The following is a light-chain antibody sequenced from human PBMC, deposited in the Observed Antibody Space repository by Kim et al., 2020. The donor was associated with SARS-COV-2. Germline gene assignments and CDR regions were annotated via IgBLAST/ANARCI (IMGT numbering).Light chain of an antibody. CDR1: GSHF. Sequence: GSHFVSWYEQRPGQSPVLLLYRDSRRPSQIPERFSGSNSGNTATLTISGTQSMDEADYYCQTWDSSRGVFGGGTKLTVL. CDR2: RDS. J-gene: IGLJ3*02. CDR3: QTWDSSRGV. V-gene: IGLV3-1*01.